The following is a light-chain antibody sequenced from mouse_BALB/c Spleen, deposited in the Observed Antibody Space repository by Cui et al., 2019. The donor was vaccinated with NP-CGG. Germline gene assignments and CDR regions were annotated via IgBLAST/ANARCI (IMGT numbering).Light chain of an antibody. CDR2: GTN. J-gene: IGLJ1*01. V-gene: IGLV1*01. CDR1: TGTVTTSNY. CDR3: ALWYSNHWV. Sequence: QAVATHESAPTTSPGETVTLTCRSNTGTVTTSNYANWVQEKPDHLFTGLIGGTNNRAPGVPARFSGSLIGDKAALTITGAQTEDEAIYFCALWYSNHWVFGGGTKLTVL.